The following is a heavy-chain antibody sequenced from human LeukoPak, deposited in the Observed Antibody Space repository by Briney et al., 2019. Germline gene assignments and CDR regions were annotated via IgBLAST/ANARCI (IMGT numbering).Heavy chain of an antibody. Sequence: PSQTLSLTCTVFGGSISSGSYYWSWIRQPPGKGLEWIGRIYTSGSTDYNPSLKSRVTISVDTSKNQFSLKLTSVTAADTAVYYCARTRWPLGVVFDYWGQGTLVTVSS. CDR3: ARTRWPLGVVFDY. CDR2: IYTSGST. J-gene: IGHJ4*02. CDR1: GGSISSGSYY. D-gene: IGHD5-24*01. V-gene: IGHV4-61*02.